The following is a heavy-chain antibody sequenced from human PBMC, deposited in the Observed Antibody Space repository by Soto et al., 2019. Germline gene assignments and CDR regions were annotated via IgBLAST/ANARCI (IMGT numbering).Heavy chain of an antibody. D-gene: IGHD3-16*01. CDR2: IIPVFRTS. J-gene: IGHJ4*02. Sequence: QVQLVQSGAELKKPGSSVKVSCSASGVTFSSYAFTWVRQAPGQGLEWMGNIIPVFRTSNYAQGFQGRLTISADESTNTIYMELSSVRSEDTAVYVCAKDGSWDGGGGESWGPGTLVIVAS. CDR3: AKDGSWDGGGGES. CDR1: GVTFSSYA. V-gene: IGHV1-69*18.